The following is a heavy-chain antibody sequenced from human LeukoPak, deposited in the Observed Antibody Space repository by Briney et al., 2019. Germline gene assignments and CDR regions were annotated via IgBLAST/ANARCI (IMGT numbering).Heavy chain of an antibody. D-gene: IGHD3-9*01. CDR2: ISWNSGSI. J-gene: IGHJ4*02. Sequence: GGSLRLSCAASGFTFDDYAMHWVRQAPGKGLEWVSGISWNSGSIGYADSVKGRFTISRDNAKNSLYLQMNSLRAEDTAVYYCARPLYDILTGYSSRASDYWGQGTLVTVSS. CDR3: ARPLYDILTGYSSRASDY. CDR1: GFTFDDYA. V-gene: IGHV3-9*01.